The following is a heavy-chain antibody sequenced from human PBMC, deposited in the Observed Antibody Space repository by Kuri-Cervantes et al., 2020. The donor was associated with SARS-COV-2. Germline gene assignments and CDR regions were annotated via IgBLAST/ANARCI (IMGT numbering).Heavy chain of an antibody. V-gene: IGHV1-69*13. CDR1: GGTFSSYA. J-gene: IGHJ4*02. D-gene: IGHD3-3*01. CDR3: ARVDYDFWSGYSDY. CDR2: IIPIFGTA. Sequence: SVKVSCKASGGTFSSYAISWVRQAPGQGLEWMGGIIPIFGTANYAQKFQGRVTITADESTSTAYMELRSLRSDDTAVYYCARVDYDFWSGYSDYWGQGTLVTVSS.